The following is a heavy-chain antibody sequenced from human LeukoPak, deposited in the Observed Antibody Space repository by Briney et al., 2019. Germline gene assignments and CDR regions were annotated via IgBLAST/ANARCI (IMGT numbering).Heavy chain of an antibody. CDR2: ISYDGSNK. Sequence: GRSLRLSCAASGFTFSSYGMHWVRQAPGNGLEWVAVISYDGSNKYYADSVKGRFTISRDNSKNTLYLQMNSLRAEDTAAYYCAKDRWFGEFLTSYFDYWGQGTLVTVSS. CDR3: AKDRWFGEFLTSYFDY. D-gene: IGHD3-10*01. J-gene: IGHJ4*02. CDR1: GFTFSSYG. V-gene: IGHV3-30*18.